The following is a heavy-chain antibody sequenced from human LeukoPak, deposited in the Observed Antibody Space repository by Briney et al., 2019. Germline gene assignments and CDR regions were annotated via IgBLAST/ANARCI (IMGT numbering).Heavy chain of an antibody. Sequence: GGSLRLSCAASGFTFSISIMHWARQAPGKGLEWVAVISYDGSNKYYADSVKGRFTISRDNSKNTLYLQMNSLRAEDTAVYYCARAPLSRRQRPYYFDYWGQGTLVTVSS. V-gene: IGHV3-30-3*01. CDR2: ISYDGSNK. J-gene: IGHJ4*02. D-gene: IGHD2/OR15-2a*01. CDR3: ARAPLSRRQRPYYFDY. CDR1: GFTFSISI.